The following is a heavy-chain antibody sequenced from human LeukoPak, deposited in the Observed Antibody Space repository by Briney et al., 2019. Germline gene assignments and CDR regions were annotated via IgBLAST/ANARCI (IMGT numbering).Heavy chain of an antibody. D-gene: IGHD6-13*01. Sequence: GASVKVSCKASGYTFTGYYMHWVRQAPGQGLEWMGWINPNSGGTNYAQKFQGRVTMTRDTSISTAYMELSRLRSDDTAVYYCARAIIAAAGTGPRKGFDYWGQGTLVTVSS. V-gene: IGHV1-2*02. CDR3: ARAIIAAAGTGPRKGFDY. J-gene: IGHJ4*02. CDR2: INPNSGGT. CDR1: GYTFTGYY.